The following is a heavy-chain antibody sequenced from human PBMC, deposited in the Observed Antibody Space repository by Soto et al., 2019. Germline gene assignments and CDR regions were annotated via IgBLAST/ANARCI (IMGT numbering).Heavy chain of an antibody. CDR1: GGSISSGGYY. V-gene: IGHV4-31*03. D-gene: IGHD1-26*01. CDR3: ARGPWDQYYFDY. CDR2: IYYSGST. J-gene: IGHJ4*02. Sequence: QVQLQVSGPGLVKPSQTLSLTCTVSGGSISSGGYYWSWIRQHPGKGLEWIGYIYYSGSTYYNPSLNSRVTISVDTSKYQFSLKLSSVTAADTPVYSCARGPWDQYYFDYWGQGTLVTVSS.